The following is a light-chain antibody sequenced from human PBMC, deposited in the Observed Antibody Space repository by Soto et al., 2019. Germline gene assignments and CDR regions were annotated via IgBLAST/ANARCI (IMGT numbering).Light chain of an antibody. CDR1: QSVSRN. V-gene: IGKV3-20*01. CDR3: QQYGSSYPWT. CDR2: GAS. Sequence: EIVMTQSPATLSVSPGERATLSCRASQSVSRNLAWYQQKPGQAPRLLIYGASIRATGIPDRFSGSGSGTDFTLTIRRLEPEDFAVYYCQQYGSSYPWTFGQGTKVDIK. J-gene: IGKJ1*01.